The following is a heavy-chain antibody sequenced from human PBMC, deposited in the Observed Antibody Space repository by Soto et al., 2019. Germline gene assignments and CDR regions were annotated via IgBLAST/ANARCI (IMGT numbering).Heavy chain of an antibody. CDR1: GYTFTSYY. J-gene: IGHJ3*02. D-gene: IGHD1-20*01. CDR3: ARDPNNWNDGSLYAFDI. Sequence: ASVKVSFKASGYTFTSYYMHWVRQAPGQGLEWMGIINPSGGSTSYAQKFQGRVTMTRDTSTSTVYMELSSLRSEDTAVYYFARDPNNWNDGSLYAFDIWGQGTMVTVSS. CDR2: INPSGGST. V-gene: IGHV1-46*01.